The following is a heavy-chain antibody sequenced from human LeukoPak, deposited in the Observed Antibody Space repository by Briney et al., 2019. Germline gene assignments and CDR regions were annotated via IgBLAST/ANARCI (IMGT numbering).Heavy chain of an antibody. CDR2: ISWNSGSI. Sequence: GGSLRLSCAASGFTFDDYAMHWVRQAPGKGLEWVSGISWNSGSIGYADSVKGRFTISRDNAKNSLYLQMNSLRAEDTAVHYCARDTSGAFDYWGQGTLVTVSS. D-gene: IGHD3-10*01. V-gene: IGHV3-9*01. CDR1: GFTFDDYA. CDR3: ARDTSGAFDY. J-gene: IGHJ4*02.